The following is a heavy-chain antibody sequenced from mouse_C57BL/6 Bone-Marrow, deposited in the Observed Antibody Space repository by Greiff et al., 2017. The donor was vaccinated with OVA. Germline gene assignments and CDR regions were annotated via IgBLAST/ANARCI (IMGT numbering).Heavy chain of an antibody. Sequence: EVQLVESGPGLVKPSQSLSLTCSVTGYSITSGYYWNWIRQFPGNKLEWMGYISYDGSNNYNPSLKNRISITRDTSKNQFFLKLNSVTTEDTATYYCARGWLLPFAYWGQGTLVTVSA. V-gene: IGHV3-6*01. J-gene: IGHJ3*01. CDR1: GYSITSGYY. CDR2: ISYDGSN. CDR3: ARGWLLPFAY. D-gene: IGHD2-3*01.